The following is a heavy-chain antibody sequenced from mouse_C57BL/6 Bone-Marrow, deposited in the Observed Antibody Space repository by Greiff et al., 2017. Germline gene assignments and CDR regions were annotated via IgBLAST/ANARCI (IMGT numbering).Heavy chain of an antibody. D-gene: IGHD3-1*01. CDR3: ARKPSGTYAMDY. J-gene: IGHJ4*01. CDR2: IWSGGST. V-gene: IGHV2-2*01. CDR1: GFSLTSYG. Sequence: QVTLKESGPGLVQPSQSLSITCPVSGFSLTSYGVHWVRQSPGKGLEWLGVIWSGGSTDYNAAFISRLSISQDNSKSQVFFKMNSLQADDTAIYYCARKPSGTYAMDYWGQGTSVTVSS.